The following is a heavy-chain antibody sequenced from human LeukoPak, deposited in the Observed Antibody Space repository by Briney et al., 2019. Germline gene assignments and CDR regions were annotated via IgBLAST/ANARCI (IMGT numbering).Heavy chain of an antibody. CDR1: GGSFRGYY. D-gene: IGHD2-2*02. J-gene: IGHJ6*04. CDR2: INHSGST. CDR3: ARAPYCSSIHCYTSLYYYYGMDV. V-gene: IGHV4-34*01. Sequence: SETLSLTCAVYGGSFRGYYWGWIRQPPGKGLEWIGEINHSGSTNYNTSLKSRVTISVDTSKNQFSLKLSSVTAADTAVYYCARAPYCSSIHCYTSLYYYYGMDVWGKGTTVTASS.